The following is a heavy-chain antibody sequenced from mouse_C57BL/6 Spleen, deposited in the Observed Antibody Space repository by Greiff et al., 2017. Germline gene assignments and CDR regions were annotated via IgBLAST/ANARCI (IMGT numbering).Heavy chain of an antibody. Sequence: VQLQQSGAELVRPGASVTLSCKASGYTFTDYEMHWVKQTPVHGLEWIGAIDPETGGTAYNQKFKGKAILTADKSSSTAYLELRSLTSEDSAVYYCRATGGDCYPFAYWGQGTLVTVSA. D-gene: IGHD2-3*01. V-gene: IGHV1-15*01. CDR2: IDPETGGT. J-gene: IGHJ3*01. CDR1: GYTFTDYE. CDR3: RATGGDCYPFAY.